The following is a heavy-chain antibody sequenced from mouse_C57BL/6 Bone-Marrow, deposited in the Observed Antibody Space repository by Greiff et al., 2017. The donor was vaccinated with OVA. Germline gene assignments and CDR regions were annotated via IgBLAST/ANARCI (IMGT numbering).Heavy chain of an antibody. CDR2: ISNGGGST. Sequence: EVQVVESGGGLVQPGGSLKPSCAASGFTFSDFYMYWIRQTPEKRLEWVAYISNGGGSTYYPDTVKGRFTISRDNAKNTLYLQMSRLKSEDTAMYYCARLDAMDYWGQGTSVTVSS. CDR1: GFTFSDFY. CDR3: ARLDAMDY. V-gene: IGHV5-12*01. J-gene: IGHJ4*01.